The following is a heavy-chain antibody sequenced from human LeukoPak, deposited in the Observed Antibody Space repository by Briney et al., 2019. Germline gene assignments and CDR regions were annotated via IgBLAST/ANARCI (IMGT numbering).Heavy chain of an antibody. CDR1: GFNFKDYY. D-gene: IGHD3-10*01. Sequence: GGSLRLSCAASGFNFKDYYMTWIRQTPGKGLDRVSYISTSGSIFYADSVKGRFTISRDNAKNSLYLQMNSLRAEDTAVYYCARGRELLWFGEFDPWGQGTLVTVSS. CDR2: ISTSGSI. CDR3: ARGRELLWFGEFDP. J-gene: IGHJ5*02. V-gene: IGHV3-11*01.